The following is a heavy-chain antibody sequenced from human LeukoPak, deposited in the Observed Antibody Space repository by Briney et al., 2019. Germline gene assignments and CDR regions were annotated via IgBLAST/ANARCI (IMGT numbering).Heavy chain of an antibody. V-gene: IGHV3-43*02. CDR1: GFTFDDYA. Sequence: GGSLRLSCAASGFTFDDYAMHWVRQAPGKGLEWVSLVSGDDSTYYADSVKGRFTISRDSRKSSLYLHMNSPRTEDTALYYCAKDVDDSGGYLDYWGQGTLVTVSS. CDR3: AKDVDDSGGYLDY. J-gene: IGHJ4*02. CDR2: VSGDDST. D-gene: IGHD3-22*01.